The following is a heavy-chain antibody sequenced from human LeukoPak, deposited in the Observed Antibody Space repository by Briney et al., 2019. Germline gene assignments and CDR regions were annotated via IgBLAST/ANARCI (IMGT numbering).Heavy chain of an antibody. D-gene: IGHD5-12*01. J-gene: IGHJ6*02. CDR1: GFTFSSYG. V-gene: IGHV3-21*01. CDR2: IGRSPSYI. CDR3: ARLTSYNHDYSGRYGLDV. Sequence: GGSLRLSCAASGFTFSSYGMNWVRQAPGKGLEWVSSIGRSPSYIYYADSVKGRFTISRDNAKGSLDLQMNSLRAEDTAVYYCARLTSYNHDYSGRYGLDVWGQGTTVTVSS.